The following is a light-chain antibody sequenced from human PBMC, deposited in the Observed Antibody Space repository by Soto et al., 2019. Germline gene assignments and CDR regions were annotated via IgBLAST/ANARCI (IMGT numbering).Light chain of an antibody. CDR1: RGHSSYI. CDR2: LEGSGSY. Sequence: QLVLTQSSSASASLGSSVKLTCTLSRGHSSYIIAWHQQQPGKAPRYLMKLEGSGSYNKGSGVPDRFSGSSSGADRYLTISNLQFEDEADYYCETWDINTHVVFGGGTKLTFL. CDR3: ETWDINTHVV. J-gene: IGLJ2*01. V-gene: IGLV4-60*02.